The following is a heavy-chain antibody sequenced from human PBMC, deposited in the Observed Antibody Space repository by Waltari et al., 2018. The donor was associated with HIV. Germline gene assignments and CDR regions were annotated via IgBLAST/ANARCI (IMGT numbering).Heavy chain of an antibody. V-gene: IGHV4-59*01. CDR1: GRPIPSYY. D-gene: IGHD2-2*01. CDR2: IYYSGST. J-gene: IGHJ4*02. CDR3: ARGPTRYYFDN. Sequence: QVQLQESGPGLVKSSETLSLTCPASGRPIPSYYRSRIRQPPGKGLEWIGYIYYSGSTNYNPSLKSRVTISVDTSKNQFSLNVTSVTAADTAVYYCARGPTRYYFDNWGQGTLVTVSS.